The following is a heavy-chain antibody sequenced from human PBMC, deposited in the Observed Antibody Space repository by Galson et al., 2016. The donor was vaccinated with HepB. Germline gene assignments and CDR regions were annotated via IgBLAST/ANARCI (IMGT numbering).Heavy chain of an antibody. CDR3: ARRSRLNYYDHYNMDV. Sequence: SLRLSCAASGFTFSSHSMHWVRQAPGKGLEWVAVISFDGKTKYYADSVKGRLIISRDNSANSLYLQINSLRRDDTAVYYCARRSRLNYYDHYNMDVWGLGTTVIVS. CDR2: ISFDGKTK. J-gene: IGHJ6*02. V-gene: IGHV3-30*03. D-gene: IGHD3-16*01. CDR1: GFTFSSHS.